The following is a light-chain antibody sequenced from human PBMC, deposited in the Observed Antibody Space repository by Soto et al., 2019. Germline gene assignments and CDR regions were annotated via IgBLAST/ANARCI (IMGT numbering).Light chain of an antibody. J-gene: IGKJ5*01. CDR1: QSISSW. CDR3: QQRNNWIT. Sequence: DIQMTQSPSTLSASVGDRVTITCRASQSISSWLAWYQQKPGKAPKLLIYDASSLESGVPSRFSGSGSGTEFTLTISSLQPDDFAIYYCQQRNNWITFGQGTRLEIK. CDR2: DAS. V-gene: IGKV1-5*01.